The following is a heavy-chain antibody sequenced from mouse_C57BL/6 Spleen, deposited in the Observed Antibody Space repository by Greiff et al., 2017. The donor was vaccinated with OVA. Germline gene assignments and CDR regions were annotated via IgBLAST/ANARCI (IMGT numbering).Heavy chain of an antibody. V-gene: IGHV1-39*01. J-gene: IGHJ4*01. CDR2: INPNYGTT. Sequence: EVKLQESGPELVKPGASVKISCKASGYSFTDYNMNWVKQSNGKSLEWIGVINPNYGTTSYNQKFKGKATLTVDQSSSTAYMQLNSLTSEDSAVYYCAREDLTGTGYAMDYWGQGTSVTVSS. CDR1: GYSFTDYN. CDR3: AREDLTGTGYAMDY. D-gene: IGHD4-1*01.